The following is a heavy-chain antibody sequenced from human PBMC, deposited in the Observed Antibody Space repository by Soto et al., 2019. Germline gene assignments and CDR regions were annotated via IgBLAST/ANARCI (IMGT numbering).Heavy chain of an antibody. CDR3: TIGSWSGEVFDI. CDR2: IIPMLSIS. J-gene: IGHJ3*02. CDR1: GGTFSTYS. Sequence: QVQLVQSGAEVKKPGSAVKVSCKDSGGTFSTYSMFWVRQAPGQGLEWMGRIIPMLSISNYAQKFQGRVTIRADKSTCTAYMELSSLRSEDTALYYCTIGSWSGEVFDIWGQGTMVTVSS. D-gene: IGHD2-21*01. V-gene: IGHV1-69*02.